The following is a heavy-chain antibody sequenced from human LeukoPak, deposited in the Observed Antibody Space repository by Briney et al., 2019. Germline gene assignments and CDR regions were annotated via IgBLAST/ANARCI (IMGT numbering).Heavy chain of an antibody. D-gene: IGHD4-17*01. Sequence: SETLSLTCTVSGGSIGSSSYYWGWIRQPPGKGLEWIGSIYYSGSTYYNPSLKSRVTISVDTSKNQFSLKLSSVTAADTAVYYCAAVDDYGDYVTGFDPWGQGTLVTVSS. V-gene: IGHV4-39*01. J-gene: IGHJ5*02. CDR2: IYYSGST. CDR1: GGSIGSSSYY. CDR3: AAVDDYGDYVTGFDP.